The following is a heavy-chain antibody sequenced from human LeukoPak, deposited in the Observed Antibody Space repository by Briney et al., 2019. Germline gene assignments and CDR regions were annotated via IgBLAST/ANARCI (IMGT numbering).Heavy chain of an antibody. D-gene: IGHD3-16*02. Sequence: ASVKVSCKASGYTFTNYAIHWVRQAPGQRLEWMRWISAGNGNTKYSQKFQGRVTITRDTSASTVYMDLSSLRSEDTAVYYCARDHDYDYLWGSYRYDLGFDYWGQGTLVTVSS. CDR3: ARDHDYDYLWGSYRYDLGFDY. J-gene: IGHJ4*02. CDR1: GYTFTNYA. CDR2: ISAGNGNT. V-gene: IGHV1-3*01.